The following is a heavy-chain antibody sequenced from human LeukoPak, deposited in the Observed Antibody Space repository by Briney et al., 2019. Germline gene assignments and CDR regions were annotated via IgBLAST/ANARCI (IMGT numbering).Heavy chain of an antibody. CDR2: IRYDGSNK. J-gene: IGHJ4*02. Sequence: GGSLRLSCAASGFTFSSYGMHWVRQAPGKGLEWVAFIRYDGSNKYYAVSVKGRFTISRDNSKNTLYLQMNSLRAEDTAVYYCAKDRAAAFDYWGQGTLVTVSS. CDR1: GFTFSSYG. V-gene: IGHV3-30*02. CDR3: AKDRAAAFDY. D-gene: IGHD6-13*01.